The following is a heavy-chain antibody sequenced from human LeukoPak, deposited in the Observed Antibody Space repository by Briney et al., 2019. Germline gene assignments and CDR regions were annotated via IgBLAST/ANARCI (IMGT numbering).Heavy chain of an antibody. Sequence: GRSLRLSCAASGFTFSTYGMHWVRQAPGKGLEWVAIISYDGSDEYYTDSVKGRFTIPRDNSKNTLSLQMNSLTAEDTAVYYCVASSGSYHYWGQGTLVTVSS. CDR3: VASSGSYHY. J-gene: IGHJ4*02. V-gene: IGHV3-30*03. D-gene: IGHD3-10*01. CDR2: ISYDGSDE. CDR1: GFTFSTYG.